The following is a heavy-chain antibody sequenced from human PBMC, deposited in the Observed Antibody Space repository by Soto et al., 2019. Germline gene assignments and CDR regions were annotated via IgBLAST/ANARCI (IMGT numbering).Heavy chain of an antibody. CDR2: ISGTGGRT. V-gene: IGHV3-23*01. D-gene: IGHD3-16*01. CDR3: ANRDPVEMAPIGAFNC. Sequence: GGSLRLSCAASGLAFGRDAMSWVRQAPGKGLEWVSSISGTGGRTYYADSVKGRFTVSRDNSRNTVYLQMNSLRADDTAVYYCANRDPVEMAPIGAFNCWGQGTLVTVSS. J-gene: IGHJ4*02. CDR1: GLAFGRDA.